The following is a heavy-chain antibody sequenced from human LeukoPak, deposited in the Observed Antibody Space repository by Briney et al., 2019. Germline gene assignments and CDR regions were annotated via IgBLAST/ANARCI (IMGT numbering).Heavy chain of an antibody. CDR1: GYTLTELS. CDR3: ARTYYDFWSGYYPALSYYYYMDV. CDR2: FDPEDGET. J-gene: IGHJ6*03. V-gene: IGHV1-24*01. Sequence: ASVKVSCKVSGYTLTELSMHWVRQAPGKGLEWMGGFDPEDGETIYAQKFQGRVTMTEDTSTDTAYMELSSLRSDDTAVYYCARTYYDFWSGYYPALSYYYYMDVWGKGTTVTVSS. D-gene: IGHD3-3*01.